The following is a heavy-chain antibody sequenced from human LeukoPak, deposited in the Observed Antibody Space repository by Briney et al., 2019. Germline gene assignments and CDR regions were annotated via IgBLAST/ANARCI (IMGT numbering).Heavy chain of an antibody. D-gene: IGHD2-2*01. CDR3: ARADCSSSTCYLRRSWFDP. CDR2: ISTSSRYI. Sequence: GGSLRLPCAASGFTLSYFDMNWVRQAPGKALEWVSSISTSSRYIYYKDSVRGRFTISRDDAKNSLHLEMNSLRAEDTAVYYCARADCSSSTCYLRRSWFDPWGQGTLVTV. J-gene: IGHJ5*02. CDR1: GFTLSYFD. V-gene: IGHV3-21*01.